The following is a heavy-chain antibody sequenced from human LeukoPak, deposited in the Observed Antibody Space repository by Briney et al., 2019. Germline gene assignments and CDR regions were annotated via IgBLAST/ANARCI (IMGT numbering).Heavy chain of an antibody. Sequence: VASVKVSCKASGYTFTSYDINWVRQATGQGLEWLGWMNPSSGNTRYAQKFQGRVTMTRDTSISTAYMELSSLRSEDTAVYYCARVAYYYDSAGLYLIYFYGMDVWGQGTTVTVSS. D-gene: IGHD3-22*01. CDR1: GYTFTSYD. CDR3: ARVAYYYDSAGLYLIYFYGMDV. CDR2: MNPSSGNT. V-gene: IGHV1-8*01. J-gene: IGHJ6*02.